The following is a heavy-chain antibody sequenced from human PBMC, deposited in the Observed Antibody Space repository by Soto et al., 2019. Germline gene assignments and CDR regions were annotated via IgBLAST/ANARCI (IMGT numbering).Heavy chain of an antibody. D-gene: IGHD6-19*01. CDR3: ARHYSSGSRNWFDP. CDR2: IYCSGST. Sequence: SETLSLTCSVSGGSINSSSYFWGWVRQPPGKGLEWIGSIYCSGSTYYNPSLRSRVTISVDTSKNQFSLKLSSVTAADTAVFYCARHYSSGSRNWFDPWGQGTLVTVSS. J-gene: IGHJ5*02. CDR1: GGSINSSSYF. V-gene: IGHV4-39*01.